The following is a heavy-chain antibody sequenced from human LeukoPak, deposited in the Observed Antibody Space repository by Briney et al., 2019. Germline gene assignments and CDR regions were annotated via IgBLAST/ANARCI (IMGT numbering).Heavy chain of an antibody. CDR1: GFKFRDYY. CDR2: ISGSGDAR. V-gene: IGHV3-11*01. J-gene: IGHJ4*02. D-gene: IGHD6-13*01. CDR3: ARIGTTVAAGTADY. Sequence: GGSLRLSCAASGFKFRDYYMGWIRQAPGKRLGWGSYISGSGDARPYADSVKGRLTVSRNNAIDSLYLQMDSLGAEDTAVYYCARIGTTVAAGTADYWGQGTQVTVSS.